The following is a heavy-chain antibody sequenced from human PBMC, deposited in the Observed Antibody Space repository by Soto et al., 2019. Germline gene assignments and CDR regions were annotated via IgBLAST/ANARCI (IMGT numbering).Heavy chain of an antibody. CDR1: GYTFTSYA. D-gene: IGHD5-18*01. CDR2: INAGNGNT. Sequence: GASVKVSCKASGYTFTSYAMHWVHQAPGQRLEWMGWINAGNGNTKYSQKFQGRVTITRDTSASTAYMELSSLRSEDTAVYYCARTPKDTAMVPFDYWGQGTLVTVSS. V-gene: IGHV1-3*01. J-gene: IGHJ4*02. CDR3: ARTPKDTAMVPFDY.